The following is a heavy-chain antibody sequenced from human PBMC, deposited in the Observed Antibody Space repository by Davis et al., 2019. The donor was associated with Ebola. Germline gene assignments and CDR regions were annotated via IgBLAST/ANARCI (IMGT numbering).Heavy chain of an antibody. CDR1: GFTFRSYW. V-gene: IGHV3-7*01. J-gene: IGHJ4*02. Sequence: PGGSLRLSCAVSGFTFRSYWMSWVRQAPGKGLEWVANIKQDGSLKYYVNSVKGRFTISRDNAQSSLDLQMDSLRAEDTALYFCARDPIQDYRVYTSGDHWGQGTLVTVSS. CDR3: ARDPIQDYRVYTSGDH. CDR2: IKQDGSLK. D-gene: IGHD5/OR15-5a*01.